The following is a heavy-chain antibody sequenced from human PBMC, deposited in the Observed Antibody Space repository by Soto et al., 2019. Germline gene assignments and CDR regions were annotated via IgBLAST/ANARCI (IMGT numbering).Heavy chain of an antibody. D-gene: IGHD3-3*01. V-gene: IGHV1-69*13. J-gene: IGHJ4*02. Sequence: SVKVSCKASGGTLNNYAINWVRQAPGQGLEWMGGILPVSAPPDYAQKFQGRVSITADHSTSTVYMELSRLKSDDTAVYFCATDSDYDVSNSFWGQGTLVTVSS. CDR2: ILPVSAPP. CDR3: ATDSDYDVSNSF. CDR1: GGTLNNYA.